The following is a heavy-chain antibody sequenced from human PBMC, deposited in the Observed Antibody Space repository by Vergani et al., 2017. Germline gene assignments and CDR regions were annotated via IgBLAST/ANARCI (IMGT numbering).Heavy chain of an antibody. D-gene: IGHD1-1*01. V-gene: IGHV3-11*01. J-gene: IGHJ6*03. CDR3: ARGNWNDGFNSYYYMDV. CDR2: ISDSGTSI. Sequence: VLLVESGGGLVQPGESLRLSCTASGFTFSDFWMTWVRQVPGKGLEWVSHISDSGTSINYADSVKGRFTVSRDNAKKSLYLQMTSLRVEDTAVYYCARGNWNDGFNSYYYMDVWGKGTTVTVSS. CDR1: GFTFSDFW.